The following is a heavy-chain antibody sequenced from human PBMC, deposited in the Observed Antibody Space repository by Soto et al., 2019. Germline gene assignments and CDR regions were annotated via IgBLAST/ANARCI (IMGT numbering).Heavy chain of an antibody. CDR3: ARNYCSSTSCPYYYYYMDV. V-gene: IGHV1-24*01. Sequence: ASVKVSCKGSGYTLTELSMHWVRQAPGKGLEWMGGFDPEAGNTGYAQTFQGRVIMTRNTSISTVYMELSSLRSEDTAVYYCARNYCSSTSCPYYYYYMDVWGKGTTVTVSS. CDR2: FDPEAGNT. CDR1: GYTLTELS. J-gene: IGHJ6*03. D-gene: IGHD2-2*01.